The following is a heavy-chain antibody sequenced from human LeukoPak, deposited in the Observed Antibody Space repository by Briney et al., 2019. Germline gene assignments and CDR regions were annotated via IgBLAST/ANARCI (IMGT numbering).Heavy chain of an antibody. CDR1: GFTFSSYA. Sequence: GGSLRLSCAASGFTFSSYAMRGVRRAPGEGLEWVSAISGSGGSTYYADSVKGRFTISRDNSKNTLYLQMNSLRAEDTAVYYCAKEGADIVVVTAAENWFDPWGQGTLVTVSS. CDR3: AKEGADIVVVTAAENWFDP. J-gene: IGHJ5*02. D-gene: IGHD2-2*01. V-gene: IGHV3-23*01. CDR2: ISGSGGST.